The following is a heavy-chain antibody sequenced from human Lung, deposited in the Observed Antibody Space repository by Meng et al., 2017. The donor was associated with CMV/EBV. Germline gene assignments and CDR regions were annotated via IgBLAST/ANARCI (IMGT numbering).Heavy chain of an antibody. CDR2: ISASGGST. Sequence: GEXLKISCAASGFTFSTYAMRWVRQAPGKGLAWVSSISASGGSTYYADSVKGRFTISRDNSKNTLYLQMNTLRVEDTAIYYCAKGLFDPWGQGTLVTVSS. CDR3: AKGLFDP. V-gene: IGHV3-23*01. CDR1: GFTFSTYA. J-gene: IGHJ5*02.